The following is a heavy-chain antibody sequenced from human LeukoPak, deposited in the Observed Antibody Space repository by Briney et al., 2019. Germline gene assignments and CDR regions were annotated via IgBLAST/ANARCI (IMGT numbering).Heavy chain of an antibody. J-gene: IGHJ4*02. CDR2: IWYDGSIK. Sequence: GGSLRLSCAASGFIFSSYGMHWVRQAPGKGLEWVAVIWYDGSIKYYADSVKGRFTISRDNSKNTLYLQMNSLRAEDTAVYYCASEMATIQDYWGQGTLVTVSS. V-gene: IGHV3-30*19. CDR3: ASEMATIQDY. CDR1: GFIFSSYG. D-gene: IGHD5-24*01.